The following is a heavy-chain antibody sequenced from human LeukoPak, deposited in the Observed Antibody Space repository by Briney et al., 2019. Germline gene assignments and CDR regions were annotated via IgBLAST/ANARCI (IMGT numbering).Heavy chain of an antibody. J-gene: IGHJ4*02. D-gene: IGHD6-13*01. CDR3: ARGDGSWSYQYSY. CDR1: GFSFSRYG. Sequence: PGTSLRLSCAASGFSFSRYGMHWGRQAPGKRLEGGAVIWYDGSNKYYADSVKGRFTISRDNSKNTLFLQMNSLRAGDTAVYYCARGDGSWSYQYSYWGQGTLVTVSS. V-gene: IGHV3-33*01. CDR2: IWYDGSNK.